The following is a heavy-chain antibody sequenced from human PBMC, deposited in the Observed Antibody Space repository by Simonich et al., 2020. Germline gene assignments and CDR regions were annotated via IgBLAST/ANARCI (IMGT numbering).Heavy chain of an antibody. J-gene: IGHJ4*02. CDR3: ARDQGGRAAAATDY. Sequence: QVQLVQSGAEVKKPGASVKVSCKASCYTFTSYGISWVRQAPGQGHEWMGWSSDYNGNTNYAQKLQGRVTMTTDTATSTAYMELRSLRSDDTAVYYCARDQGGRAAAATDYWGQGTLVTVSS. D-gene: IGHD6-13*01. CDR2: SSDYNGNT. V-gene: IGHV1-18*01. CDR1: CYTFTSYG.